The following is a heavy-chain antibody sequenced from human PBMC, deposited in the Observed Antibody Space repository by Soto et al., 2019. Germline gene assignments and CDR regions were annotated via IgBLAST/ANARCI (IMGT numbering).Heavy chain of an antibody. Sequence: QTLSLTCAISGDSVSSNSAAWNWIRQSPSRGLEWLGRTYYRSKWYNDYAVSVKSRITINPDTSKNQFSLQLNSVTPEDTAVYYCARERIAAAGTFEHYYYGMDVWGQGTTVTVSS. V-gene: IGHV6-1*01. CDR2: TYYRSKWYN. J-gene: IGHJ6*02. CDR1: GDSVSSNSAA. D-gene: IGHD6-13*01. CDR3: ARERIAAAGTFEHYYYGMDV.